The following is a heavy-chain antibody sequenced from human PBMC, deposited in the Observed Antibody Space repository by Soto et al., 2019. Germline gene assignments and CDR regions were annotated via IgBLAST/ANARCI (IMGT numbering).Heavy chain of an antibody. Sequence: SVNASWKTSGDSLSSYAISWLRQAPGQGLQRTEGIITIFVPPNYAQKFQASVTIAAYESTRTAYKELSRLRSEDTAVYYCALTLKGLLEWLSPRDYFYGMDVWGQGTTVTVSS. D-gene: IGHD3-3*01. V-gene: IGHV1-69*13. CDR3: ALTLKGLLEWLSPRDYFYGMDV. CDR2: IITIFVPP. J-gene: IGHJ6*02. CDR1: GDSLSSYA.